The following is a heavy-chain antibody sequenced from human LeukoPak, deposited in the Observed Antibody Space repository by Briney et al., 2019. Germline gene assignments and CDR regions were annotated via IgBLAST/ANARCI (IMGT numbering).Heavy chain of an antibody. V-gene: IGHV3-74*01. CDR3: VSFYETY. Sequence: GGSLRLSSAAPGNYWMHWVRQAPGKGLVWVSHINSDGSWTSYADSVKGRFTISKDNAKNTVYLQMNNLRAEDTAVYYCVSFYETYWGRGTLVTVSS. D-gene: IGHD2-2*01. CDR1: GNYW. CDR2: INSDGSWT. J-gene: IGHJ4*02.